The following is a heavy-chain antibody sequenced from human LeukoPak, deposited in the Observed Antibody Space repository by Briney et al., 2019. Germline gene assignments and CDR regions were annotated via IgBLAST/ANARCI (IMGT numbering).Heavy chain of an antibody. D-gene: IGHD1-26*01. V-gene: IGHV3-23*01. CDR1: GFTFSSYA. Sequence: GGSLRLSCAASGFTFSSYAMSWVRQAPGKGLEWVIAISGSGDNTYYADSVKGRFTISRDNSKNTLYLQMNSLRAEDTAVYYCAGRGSYGYYWGQGTLVTVSS. J-gene: IGHJ4*02. CDR3: AGRGSYGYY. CDR2: ISGSGDNT.